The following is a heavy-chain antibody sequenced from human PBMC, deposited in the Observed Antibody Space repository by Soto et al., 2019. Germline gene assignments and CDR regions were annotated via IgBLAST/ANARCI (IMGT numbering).Heavy chain of an antibody. D-gene: IGHD3-3*01. CDR3: ARDGFYTDGRGHRNDGFDY. Sequence: QVQLQQSGPGLVKPSETLSLTCAVSGGSFGTYSWNWIRQAPGKGLEWIGKIYYSGTTGYNPSLKRRVTLSIDTSQNKLSLSLSSVTAADTAVYYCARDGFYTDGRGHRNDGFDYWGQGTLVTVSA. V-gene: IGHV4-59*01. J-gene: IGHJ4*02. CDR2: IYYSGTT. CDR1: GGSFGTYS.